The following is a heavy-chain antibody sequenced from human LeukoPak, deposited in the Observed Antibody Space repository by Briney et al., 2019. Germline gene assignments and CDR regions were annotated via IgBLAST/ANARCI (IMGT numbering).Heavy chain of an antibody. D-gene: IGHD1-1*01. CDR3: AARDPGY. J-gene: IGHJ4*02. Sequence: GGSLRLSCAASGFTFSSYAMHWVRQAPGKGLEWVAVISYDGSNKYYADSVKGRFTISRDNSKNTLYLQMNSLRAEDTAVYYCAARDPGYWGQGTLVTVSS. CDR1: GFTFSSYA. CDR2: ISYDGSNK. V-gene: IGHV3-30-3*01.